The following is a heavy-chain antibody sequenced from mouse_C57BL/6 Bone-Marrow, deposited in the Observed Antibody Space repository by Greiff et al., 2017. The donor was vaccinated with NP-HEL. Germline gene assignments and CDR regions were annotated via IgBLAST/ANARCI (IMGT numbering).Heavy chain of an antibody. CDR2: IDPSDSYT. J-gene: IGHJ3*01. D-gene: IGHD2-5*01. Sequence: VKLQQPGAELVKPGASVKLSCKASGYTFTSYWMQWVKQRPGQGLEWIGEIDPSDSYTNYNQKFKGKATLTVDTSSSTAYMQLSSLTSEDSAVYYCARWRNSNYAYWGQGTLVTVSA. V-gene: IGHV1-50*01. CDR1: GYTFTSYW. CDR3: ARWRNSNYAY.